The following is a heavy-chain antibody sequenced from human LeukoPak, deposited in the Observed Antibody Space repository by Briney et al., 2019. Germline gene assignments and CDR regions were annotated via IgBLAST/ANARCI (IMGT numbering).Heavy chain of an antibody. Sequence: SETLSLTCTVSGDSMSDSYWSWIRQPAGKGLEWIGRIYASGSTNYNPSLKSRVTLSVDTSSNQFSLTLSSVTAADTAVYHCARDIRSHNGPGGYYYYYMDVWGKGTTVTVSS. CDR3: ARDIRSHNGPGGYYYYYMDV. J-gene: IGHJ6*03. CDR2: IYASGST. D-gene: IGHD2-8*01. V-gene: IGHV4-4*07. CDR1: GDSMSDSY.